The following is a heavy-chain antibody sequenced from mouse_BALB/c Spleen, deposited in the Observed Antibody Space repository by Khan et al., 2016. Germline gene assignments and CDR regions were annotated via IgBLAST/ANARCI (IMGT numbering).Heavy chain of an antibody. CDR2: IRYSGST. Sequence: LQLQESGPGLVKPSQSLSLTCTVTGYSITSDYAWNWIRQFPGNKLEWMGYIRYSGSTTYNPSLKSRISITRDTSKNQFFLQLYSVTTEDTATYYCTRSPTATRYFDVWGAGTTVTVSS. V-gene: IGHV3-2*02. CDR3: TRSPTATRYFDV. J-gene: IGHJ1*01. CDR1: GYSITSDYA. D-gene: IGHD1-2*01.